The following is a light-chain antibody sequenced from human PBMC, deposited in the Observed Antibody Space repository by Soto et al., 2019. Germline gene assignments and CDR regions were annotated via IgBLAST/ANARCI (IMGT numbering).Light chain of an antibody. J-gene: IGKJ1*01. CDR2: GAS. CDR3: QQYNNWPRT. V-gene: IGKV3-15*01. Sequence: EIVLTDSPATLSVSQGERATLSCRASQSVSSNLAWYQQKPGQAPRLLIYGASTRATGIPARFSGSGSGTEFTLTISSLQSEDFAVYYCQQYNNWPRTFGQATKVDIK. CDR1: QSVSSN.